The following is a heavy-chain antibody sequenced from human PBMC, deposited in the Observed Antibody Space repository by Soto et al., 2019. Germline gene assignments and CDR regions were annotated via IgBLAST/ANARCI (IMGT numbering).Heavy chain of an antibody. CDR1: GFTFSSYA. V-gene: IGHV3-23*01. CDR2: VTRSGGST. Sequence: GGSLRLSCAASGFTFSSYAMSWVRQAPGKGLEWVSVVTRSGGSTHYTDSVKGRFTISRDSSKNTVYLEMNSLRAEDTAVYYCAKGGRQWLVTSDFNYWGQGALVTVSS. J-gene: IGHJ4*02. CDR3: AKGGRQWLVTSDFNY. D-gene: IGHD6-19*01.